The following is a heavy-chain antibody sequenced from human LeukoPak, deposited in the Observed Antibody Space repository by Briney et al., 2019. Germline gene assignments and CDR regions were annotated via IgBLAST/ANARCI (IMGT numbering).Heavy chain of an antibody. CDR3: ARVSSDYDSSGYYVLNYFDY. Sequence: GGSLRLSCAASGFTFSSYWMSWVRQAPGKGLEWVANIKQDGSEKYYVDSVNGRFTISRDNAKNSLYLQMNSLRAEDTAVYYCARVSSDYDSSGYYVLNYFDYWGQGTLVTVSS. V-gene: IGHV3-7*01. CDR1: GFTFSSYW. J-gene: IGHJ4*02. CDR2: IKQDGSEK. D-gene: IGHD3-22*01.